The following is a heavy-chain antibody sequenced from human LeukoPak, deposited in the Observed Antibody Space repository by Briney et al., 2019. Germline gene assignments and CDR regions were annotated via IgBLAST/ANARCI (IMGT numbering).Heavy chain of an antibody. CDR3: AKDRDIILTGHGMDV. J-gene: IGHJ6*02. Sequence: GGSLRLSCAASGFTFNRHGMSWVRQAPGKGLEWVSGIDVSGSMTYYADSVRGRFTISRDNSKNMVYLQMNSLRAGDMAVYYCAKDRDIILTGHGMDVWGQGTTVTVSS. CDR2: IDVSGSMT. CDR1: GFTFNRHG. V-gene: IGHV3-23*01. D-gene: IGHD3-9*01.